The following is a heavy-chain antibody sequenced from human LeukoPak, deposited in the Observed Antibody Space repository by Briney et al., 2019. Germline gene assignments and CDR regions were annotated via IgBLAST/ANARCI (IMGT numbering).Heavy chain of an antibody. CDR2: ISSISSTI. CDR3: ARGGWEFDY. Sequence: GGSLRLSCAASGFTFSSYSMNWVRQAPGKGLEWVSYISSISSTIYYADSVKGRFTISRDNAKNSLYLQMNSLRAEDTAVYYCARGGWEFDYWGQGTLVTVSS. J-gene: IGHJ4*02. CDR1: GFTFSSYS. D-gene: IGHD1-26*01. V-gene: IGHV3-48*04.